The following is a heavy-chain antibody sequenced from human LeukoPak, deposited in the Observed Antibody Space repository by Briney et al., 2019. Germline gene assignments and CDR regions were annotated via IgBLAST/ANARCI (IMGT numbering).Heavy chain of an antibody. D-gene: IGHD1-26*01. CDR3: ARVRALSGYYFDY. J-gene: IGHJ4*02. CDR2: INPNSGGT. V-gene: IGHV1-2*02. CDR1: GYTFTGYY. Sequence: ASVTVFFKASGYTFTGYYMHWVRQAPGQGLEWMGWINPNSGGTNYAQKFQGRVTMTRDTSISTAYMELSRLRSDDTAVYYCARVRALSGYYFDYWGQGTLVTVSS.